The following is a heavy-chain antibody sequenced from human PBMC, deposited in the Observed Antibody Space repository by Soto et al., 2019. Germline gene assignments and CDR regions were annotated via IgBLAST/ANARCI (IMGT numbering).Heavy chain of an antibody. D-gene: IGHD3-9*01. V-gene: IGHV3-11*01. CDR2: ISSSGSTI. J-gene: IGHJ5*02. CDR3: ARDLLTGSLGFDP. Sequence: GGSLRLSCAASGFTLSDYYMSWIRQAPGKGLEWVSYISSSGSTIYYADSVKGRFTISRDNAKNSLYLQMNSLRAEDTAVYYCARDLLTGSLGFDPWGQGTLVTVSS. CDR1: GFTLSDYY.